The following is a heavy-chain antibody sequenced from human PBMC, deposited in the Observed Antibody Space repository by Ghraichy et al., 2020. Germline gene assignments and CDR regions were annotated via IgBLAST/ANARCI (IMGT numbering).Heavy chain of an antibody. J-gene: IGHJ4*02. CDR1: GFTFSSYG. CDR2: ISYDGSNK. CDR3: AKDLGDYTGACHDY. Sequence: GGSLRLSCTASGFTFSSYGMHWVRQAPGKGLEWVAVISYDGSNKYYADSVKGRFTISRDNSKNTLYLQMNSLRAEDTAVYYCAKDLGDYTGACHDYWGQGTLVTVSS. V-gene: IGHV3-30*18. D-gene: IGHD4-17*01.